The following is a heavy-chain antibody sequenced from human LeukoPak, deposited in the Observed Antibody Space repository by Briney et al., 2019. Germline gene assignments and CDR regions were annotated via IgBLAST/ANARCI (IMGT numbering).Heavy chain of an antibody. CDR2: ISSSSYI. J-gene: IGHJ4*02. D-gene: IGHD3-10*01. Sequence: GGSLRLSCAASGFTFSSYSMNWVRQAPGKGLEWVSSISSSSYIYYADSVKGRFTISRDNAKNSLYLQMNSLRAEDTAVYYCARDSGLGYGSGSYYSNWGQGTLVTVSS. CDR3: ARDSGLGYGSGSYYSN. V-gene: IGHV3-21*01. CDR1: GFTFSSYS.